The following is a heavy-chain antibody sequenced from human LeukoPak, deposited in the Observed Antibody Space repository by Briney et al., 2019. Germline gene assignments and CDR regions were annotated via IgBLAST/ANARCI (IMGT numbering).Heavy chain of an antibody. CDR2: IYYSGST. CDR1: CGSISSSSYY. D-gene: IGHD3-16*01. Sequence: PSETLSLTCTVSCGSISSSSYYWGWIRQPPGKGLEWIGRIYYSGSTYYNPSLKSRVTISVETSKNQFYLKLSSVTAADPAVYYCARRITFGGVEEDWGQGTLVTVCS. V-gene: IGHV4-39*01. CDR3: ARRITFGGVEED. J-gene: IGHJ4*02.